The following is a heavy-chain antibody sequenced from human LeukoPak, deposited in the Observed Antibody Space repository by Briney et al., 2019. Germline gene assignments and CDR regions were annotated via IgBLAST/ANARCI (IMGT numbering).Heavy chain of an antibody. CDR2: IYHSGST. CDR1: GYSISSGYY. CDR3: SRKRWFGELFLFDY. V-gene: IGHV4-38-2*01. D-gene: IGHD3-10*01. Sequence: PSEILSLTCAVSGYSISSGYYWGWIRQPPGKGLEWIGSIYHSGSTYYNPSLKSRVTISVDTSKNQFSLKLSSVTAADTAVYYCSRKRWFGELFLFDYWGQGTLVTVSS. J-gene: IGHJ4*02.